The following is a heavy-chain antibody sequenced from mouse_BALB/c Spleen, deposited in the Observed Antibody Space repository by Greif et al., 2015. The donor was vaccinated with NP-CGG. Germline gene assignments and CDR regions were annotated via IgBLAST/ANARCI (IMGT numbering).Heavy chain of an antibody. Sequence: QVQLQQSGPELVKPGASVRISCKASGYTFTSYYIHWVKQRPGQGLEWIGWIYPGNVNTKYNEKFKGKATLTADKSSSTAYMQLSSLTSEDSAVYFCAREGMSLGAMDYWGQGTSVTVSS. D-gene: IGHD3-3*01. J-gene: IGHJ4*01. V-gene: IGHV1S56*01. CDR1: GYTFTSYY. CDR2: IYPGNVNT. CDR3: AREGMSLGAMDY.